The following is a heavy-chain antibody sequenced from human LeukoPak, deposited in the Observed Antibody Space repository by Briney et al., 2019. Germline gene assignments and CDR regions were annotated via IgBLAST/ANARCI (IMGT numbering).Heavy chain of an antibody. V-gene: IGHV3-66*02. CDR2: IYSGGST. CDR1: GFTVSSNY. D-gene: IGHD4-11*01. J-gene: IGHJ3*02. Sequence: PGGSLRLSCAASGFTVSSNYMSWVRQAPGKGLEWVSVIYSGGSTYYADSVKGRFTISRDNSKNTLYLQMNSLRAGDTAVYYCARLQYPNTADRDAFDIWGQGTMVTVSS. CDR3: ARLQYPNTADRDAFDI.